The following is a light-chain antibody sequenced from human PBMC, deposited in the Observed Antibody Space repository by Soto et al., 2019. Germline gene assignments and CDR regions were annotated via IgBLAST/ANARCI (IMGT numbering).Light chain of an antibody. V-gene: IGLV2-14*03. CDR3: SSNAVGSTYV. J-gene: IGLJ1*01. Sequence: QSVLTQPASVSGSPGQSITISCTGTSSDVGGHRYVSWYQQHPGRAPKLMIYEVTNRPSGVSNRFSGSKSGNTASLTISGLQAEDEADYYCSSNAVGSTYVFGTGTKVTVL. CDR1: SSDVGGHRY. CDR2: EVT.